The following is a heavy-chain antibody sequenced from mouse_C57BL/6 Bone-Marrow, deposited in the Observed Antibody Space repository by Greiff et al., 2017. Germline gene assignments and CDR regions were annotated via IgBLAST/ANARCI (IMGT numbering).Heavy chain of an antibody. CDR2: ITHSGET. J-gene: IGHJ1*03. CDR3: AGDSSSYGYFDV. D-gene: IGHD1-1*01. CDR1: GFPITSGYY. Sequence: QVQLQQSGPGLVKPSQSLFLTCSITGFPITSGYYWIWIRQSPGKPLEWMGYITHSGETFYNPSLQSPISITRETSKNQFFLHLNSVTTEDTAVYYCAGDSSSYGYFDVWGTGTTVTVSS. V-gene: IGHV12-3*01.